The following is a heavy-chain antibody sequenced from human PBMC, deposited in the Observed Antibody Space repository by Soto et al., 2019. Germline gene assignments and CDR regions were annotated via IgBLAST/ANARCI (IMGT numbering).Heavy chain of an antibody. D-gene: IGHD2-2*01. V-gene: IGHV1-69*01. J-gene: IGHJ6*02. CDR1: GGTFSSYA. Sequence: QVQLVQSGAEVKKPGSSVKVSCKASGGTFSSYASSWVRQAPGQGLEWMGGIIPISETTNYAQKFQGRVTITADESKSTAFIELRSLRSEDTAGYYCARSRGSSTSLEIYYYYCYGMDVWGQGTTVTVSS. CDR2: IIPISETT. CDR3: ARSRGSSTSLEIYYYYCYGMDV.